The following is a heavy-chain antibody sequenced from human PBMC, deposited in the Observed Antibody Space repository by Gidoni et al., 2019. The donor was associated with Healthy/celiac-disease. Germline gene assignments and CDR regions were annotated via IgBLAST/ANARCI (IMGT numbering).Heavy chain of an antibody. D-gene: IGHD3-22*01. CDR2: IYYSGST. Sequence: QVQLQESGPGLVKPSETMSLTCTVSGGPISSYYWSWIRQPPGKGLEWIGYIYYSGSTNSNPSLKSRVTISVDTSKNQFSLKLSSVTAADTAVYYCATLKPNYYDSKGMDVWGQGTTVTVSS. CDR1: GGPISSYY. CDR3: ATLKPNYYDSKGMDV. J-gene: IGHJ6*02. V-gene: IGHV4-59*08.